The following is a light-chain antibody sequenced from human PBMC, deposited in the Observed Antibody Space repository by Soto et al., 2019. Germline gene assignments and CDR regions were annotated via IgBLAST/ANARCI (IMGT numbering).Light chain of an antibody. CDR1: QSISTW. J-gene: IGKJ1*01. CDR2: HAS. CDR3: QQYNSYPRT. V-gene: IGKV1-5*01. Sequence: DIQMTQSPSTLSASVGDRVTITCRASQSISTWLAWYQQKPGKAPTLLIYHASSLASGVPSRFSGSGSGTDFTLTISSLQPDDFATYHCQQYNSYPRTFGQGTKVEIK.